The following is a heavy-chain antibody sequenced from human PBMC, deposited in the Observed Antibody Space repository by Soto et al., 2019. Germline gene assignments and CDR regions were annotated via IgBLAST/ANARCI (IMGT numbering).Heavy chain of an antibody. CDR3: ARDLAQLVPYYYYYYGMDV. CDR2: IIPIFGTA. D-gene: IGHD6-13*01. CDR1: GGTFSSYA. V-gene: IGHV1-69*01. J-gene: IGHJ6*02. Sequence: QVQLVQSGAEVKKPGSSVKVSCKASGGTFSSYAISWVRQAPGQGLEWMGGIIPIFGTANYAQKFQGRVTITADESTSTAYMELSSLRSEDTAVYYCARDLAQLVPYYYYYYGMDVWGQGTTVTVSS.